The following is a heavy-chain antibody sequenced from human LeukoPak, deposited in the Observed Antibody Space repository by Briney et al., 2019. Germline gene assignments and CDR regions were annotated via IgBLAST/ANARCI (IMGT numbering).Heavy chain of an antibody. Sequence: PSQTLSLTCAVSGGSISSGGYSWSWIRQPPGKGLEWIGYIYHSGSTYYNPSLKSRVTISVDRSKNQFSLKLSSVTAADTAVYYCARGVRDYYDSSGYYYGSRDAFDIWGQGTMVTVSS. D-gene: IGHD3-22*01. V-gene: IGHV4-30-2*01. CDR2: IYHSGST. CDR1: GGSISSGGYS. J-gene: IGHJ3*02. CDR3: ARGVRDYYDSSGYYYGSRDAFDI.